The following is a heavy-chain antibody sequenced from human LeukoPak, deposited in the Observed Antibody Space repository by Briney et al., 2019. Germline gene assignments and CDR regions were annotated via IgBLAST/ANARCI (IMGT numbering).Heavy chain of an antibody. CDR1: AFNFRSYA. Sequence: GWSLSLYCASSAFNFRSYALRWVRQPPGKGLEWDTGISGSGGSTYYADSVKGRFTTSRNNTKNTLYLQMNSLRADDTAVYYCAKDVLGAINYFDNWGQGTLVTVSS. J-gene: IGHJ4*02. V-gene: IGHV3-23*01. CDR2: ISGSGGST. CDR3: AKDVLGAINYFDN. D-gene: IGHD1-26*01.